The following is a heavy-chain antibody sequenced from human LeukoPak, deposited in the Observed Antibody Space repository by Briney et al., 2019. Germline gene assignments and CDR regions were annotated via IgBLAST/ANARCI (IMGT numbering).Heavy chain of an antibody. CDR1: GFTFSSYA. CDR2: ISGSGGST. J-gene: IGHJ4*02. Sequence: PGGSLRLSCAASGFTFSSYAMSWVRQAPGKGLEWVSAISGSGGSTYYADSVKGRFTISRDNSKNTLYLQMNSLRAEDTAVYYCAKKFGGDGYNYRTFDYWGQGTLVTVSS. V-gene: IGHV3-23*01. D-gene: IGHD5-24*01. CDR3: AKKFGGDGYNYRTFDY.